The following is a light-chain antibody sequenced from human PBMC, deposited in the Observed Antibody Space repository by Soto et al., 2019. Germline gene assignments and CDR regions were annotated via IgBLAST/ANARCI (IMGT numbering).Light chain of an antibody. J-gene: IGLJ2*01. CDR1: SSDVGGYNY. Sequence: QSALTQPASVSGSPGQSITISCTGTSSDVGGYNYVSWYQQHPGKAPKLMIYEVSKRPSGVPDRFSGSKSGNTASLTVSGLQAEDEADYHCSSYAGSKLVFGGGTKLTVL. CDR3: SSYAGSKLV. CDR2: EVS. V-gene: IGLV2-8*01.